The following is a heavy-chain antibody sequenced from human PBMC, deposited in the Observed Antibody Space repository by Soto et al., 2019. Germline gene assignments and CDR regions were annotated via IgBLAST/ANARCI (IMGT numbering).Heavy chain of an antibody. CDR2: IYSGGTT. V-gene: IGHV3-53*04. D-gene: IGHD3-10*01. Sequence: EVQLVESGGGLVQPGGSLRLSCAASGFTVTSNHMIWVRQAPGKGLEWVSLIYSGGTTYYTDSVKGRFTISSDSSKNTLYLQLNRLRTEDTAVYYCTRGGISFGESGCDFWGQGALVTVS. CDR3: TRGGISFGESGCDF. CDR1: GFTVTSNH. J-gene: IGHJ4*02.